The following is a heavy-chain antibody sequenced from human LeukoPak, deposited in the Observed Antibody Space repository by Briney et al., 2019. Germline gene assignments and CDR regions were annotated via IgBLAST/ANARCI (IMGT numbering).Heavy chain of an antibody. CDR2: IWYDGSNK. V-gene: IGHV3-33*01. J-gene: IGHJ4*02. Sequence: GGCLRLSCAASGFTFSSYGMHWVRQAPGKGLEWEAVIWYDGSNKYYADSVEGRFTISRDNSKNTLYLQMNSLRAEDTAVYYCARGTGRGSYYFDYWGQGTLVTVSS. CDR1: GFTFSSYG. CDR3: ARGTGRGSYYFDY. D-gene: IGHD1-26*01.